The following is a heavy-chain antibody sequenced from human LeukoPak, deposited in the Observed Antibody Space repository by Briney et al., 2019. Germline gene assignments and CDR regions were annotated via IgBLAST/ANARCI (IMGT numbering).Heavy chain of an antibody. Sequence: PGGSLRLSCAASGFTFSSYGMNWVRQAPGKGLVWVAHINTDGRTTTYADSVKGRFTVARDNAKNTLYLEMNRLRAEDTAVYYCARDNTYMFDYWGQGTQVTVSS. CDR3: ARDNTYMFDY. D-gene: IGHD2-2*02. J-gene: IGHJ4*02. V-gene: IGHV3-74*01. CDR1: GFTFSSYG. CDR2: INTDGRTT.